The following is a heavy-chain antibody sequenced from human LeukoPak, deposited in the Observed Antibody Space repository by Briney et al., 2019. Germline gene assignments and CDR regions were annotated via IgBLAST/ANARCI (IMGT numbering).Heavy chain of an antibody. D-gene: IGHD3-22*01. Sequence: PSETLSLTCTVSGYSISSGYYWGWLRPPPGKGREWIGSIYHSGSTYYNPSLKSRVTISVDTSKNQFSLKLSSVTAADTAVYYCASDYYYSSGYYYDYWGRGTGVTVTS. CDR3: ASDYYYSSGYYYDY. V-gene: IGHV4-38-2*02. CDR2: IYHSGST. CDR1: GYSISSGYY. J-gene: IGHJ4*02.